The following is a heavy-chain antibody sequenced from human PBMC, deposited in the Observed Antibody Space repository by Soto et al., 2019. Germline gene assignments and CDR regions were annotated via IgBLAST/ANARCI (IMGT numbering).Heavy chain of an antibody. Sequence: ASETLSLTCTVSGGSISSYYWSWIRQPPGKGLEWIGYIYYSGSTNYNPSLKSRVTISVDTSKNQFSLKLSSVTAADTAVYYCAREVTTCWFDPWGQGTLVTVSS. V-gene: IGHV4-59*01. J-gene: IGHJ5*02. CDR2: IYYSGST. D-gene: IGHD4-4*01. CDR1: GGSISSYY. CDR3: AREVTTCWFDP.